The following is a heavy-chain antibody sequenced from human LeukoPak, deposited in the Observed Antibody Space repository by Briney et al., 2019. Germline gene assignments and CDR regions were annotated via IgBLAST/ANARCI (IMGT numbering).Heavy chain of an antibody. CDR3: ASSTGHYGDYVDWFDP. Sequence: SETLSLTCTVSGGSISSGGYYWSWIRQPPGKGLEWIGYIYHSGSTYYNPSLKSRVTISVDRSKNQFSLKLSSVTAADTAVYYCASSTGHYGDYVDWFDPWGQGTLVTVSS. CDR2: IYHSGST. CDR1: GGSISSGGYY. J-gene: IGHJ5*02. D-gene: IGHD4-17*01. V-gene: IGHV4-30-2*01.